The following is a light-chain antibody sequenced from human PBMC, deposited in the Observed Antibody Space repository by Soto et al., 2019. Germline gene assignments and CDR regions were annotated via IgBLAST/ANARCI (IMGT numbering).Light chain of an antibody. J-gene: IGKJ5*01. V-gene: IGKV1-12*01. CDR1: EDISTW. CDR2: AAS. Sequence: DIQMTQSPSSVSASVGDRVTITCRSSEDISTWLAWYQQKPGKAPKLLIYAASSLQSGGPSRFSGSGSGTDFTLTISSLQPEDFATYYCQHADSFPLITCGQGTRLDIK. CDR3: QHADSFPLIT.